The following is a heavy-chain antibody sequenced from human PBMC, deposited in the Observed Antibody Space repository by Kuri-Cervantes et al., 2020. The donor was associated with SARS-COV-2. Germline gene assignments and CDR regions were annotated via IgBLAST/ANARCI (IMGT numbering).Heavy chain of an antibody. Sequence: ASVKVSCKASGYTFSDYYIYWVRQAPGQGLEWMGWINPNSGGTNYAQKFQGWVTMTRDTSVNTAYMELSRLRSDDMAVYYCARGMVRGIIQYYYYPTDVWGQGTTVTVSS. CDR1: GYTFSDYY. D-gene: IGHD3-10*01. CDR2: INPNSGGT. CDR3: ARGMVRGIIQYYYYPTDV. V-gene: IGHV1-2*04. J-gene: IGHJ6*02.